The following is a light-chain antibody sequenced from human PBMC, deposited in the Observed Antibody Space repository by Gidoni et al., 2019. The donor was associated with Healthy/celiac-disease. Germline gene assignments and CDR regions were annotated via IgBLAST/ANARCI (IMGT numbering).Light chain of an antibody. CDR2: AAS. CDR1: QSISSY. J-gene: IGKJ4*01. Sequence: DIQMTQSPSSLSASVGDRVTITCRASQSISSYLNWYQQKPGKAPKLLIYAASSLQSGVPSRFSGSGSGTDFTLTISSLQPEDFATYDCQQSYSTPYLTFXGXTKVEIK. CDR3: QQSYSTPYLT. V-gene: IGKV1-39*01.